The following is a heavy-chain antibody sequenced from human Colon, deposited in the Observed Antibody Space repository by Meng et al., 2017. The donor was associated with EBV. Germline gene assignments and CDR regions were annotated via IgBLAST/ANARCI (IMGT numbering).Heavy chain of an antibody. CDR2: IYHSGRT. CDR3: TTLYGDSIS. Sequence: QVQLQEAGARLVKPSGTRSLIRDVSGGSIRNEQWWSWVRQAPGKGLEWIGEIYHSGRTNYNPSVKSRVSMSVDKSQNHFSLRLSSVTAADTAVYYCTTLYGDSISWDQGTLVTVAS. D-gene: IGHD4-17*01. V-gene: IGHV4-4*02. CDR1: GGSIRNEQW. J-gene: IGHJ4*02.